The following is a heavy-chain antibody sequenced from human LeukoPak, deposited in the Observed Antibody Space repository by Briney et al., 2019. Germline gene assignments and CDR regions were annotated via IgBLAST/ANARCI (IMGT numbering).Heavy chain of an antibody. Sequence: PGGSLRLSCAASGYIISHYCMNWVRQAPGKGLEWLSYMSSSRNTIYYADAVRGRFTISRDDGNNSPSLQMSSLGDEDTAIYYGVRVYDGAYHLDHWGQGTLVTVSS. CDR2: MSSSRNTI. CDR1: GYIISHYC. V-gene: IGHV3-48*02. CDR3: VRVYDGAYHLDH. D-gene: IGHD5/OR15-5a*01. J-gene: IGHJ4*02.